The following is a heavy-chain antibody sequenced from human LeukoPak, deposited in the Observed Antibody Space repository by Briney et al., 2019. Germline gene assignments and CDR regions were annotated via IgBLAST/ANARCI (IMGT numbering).Heavy chain of an antibody. CDR3: ARDGSSWYGGY. J-gene: IGHJ4*02. V-gene: IGHV3-20*04. CDR1: GFTFDDYG. Sequence: GRSLRLSCAASGFTFDDYGMSWVRQAPGKGLEWVSGINWNGGSTGYADSVKGRFTISRDNAKNSLYLQMDSLRAEDTALYYCARDGSSWYGGYWGQGTLVTVSS. CDR2: INWNGGST. D-gene: IGHD6-13*01.